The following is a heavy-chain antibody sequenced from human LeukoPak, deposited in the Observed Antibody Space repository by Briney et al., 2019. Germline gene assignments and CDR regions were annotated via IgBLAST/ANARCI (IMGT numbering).Heavy chain of an antibody. CDR3: AKAPVTTCRGAFCYPFDY. CDR2: ISSGSSTI. V-gene: IGHV3-48*01. D-gene: IGHD2-15*01. Sequence: GGSLRLSCAASGFTFSRYSMNWVRQAPGKGLEWVSYISSGSSTIYYADSVKGRFTISRDSSKNTLFLQMNRLRPEDAAVYYCAKAPVTTCRGAFCYPFDYWGLGTLVTVSS. J-gene: IGHJ4*02. CDR1: GFTFSRYS.